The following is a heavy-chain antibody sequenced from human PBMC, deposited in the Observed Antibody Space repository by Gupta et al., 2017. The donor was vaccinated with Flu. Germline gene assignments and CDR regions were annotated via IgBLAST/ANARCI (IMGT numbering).Heavy chain of an antibody. J-gene: IGHJ4*02. CDR2: ISGSGGST. CDR1: GFTFSSYA. Sequence: EVQLLEPGGGLVQPGGSLRLSCAASGFTFSSYAMSWVRQGPGKGLEWVSAISGSGGSTYYADSVKGRFTISRDNSKNTLYLQMNSLRAEDTAVYYCAKDSGSPGNGLWGQGTLVTVSS. V-gene: IGHV3-23*01. D-gene: IGHD1-26*01. CDR3: AKDSGSPGNGL.